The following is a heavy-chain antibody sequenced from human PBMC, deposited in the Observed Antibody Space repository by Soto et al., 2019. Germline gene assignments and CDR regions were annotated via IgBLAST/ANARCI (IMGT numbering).Heavy chain of an antibody. CDR2: ISAYNGNT. CDR1: GYTFTSYG. Sequence: QVQLVQSGAEVKKPGASVKVSCKASGYTFTSYGISWVRQAPGQGLEWMGWISAYNGNTNYAQKLQGRVTMTTDSSTSTSYMELRSLRSDDTAVYYCARDHPVKYSGSPHFDYWCQGTLVTVSS. D-gene: IGHD1-26*01. V-gene: IGHV1-18*04. J-gene: IGHJ4*02. CDR3: ARDHPVKYSGSPHFDY.